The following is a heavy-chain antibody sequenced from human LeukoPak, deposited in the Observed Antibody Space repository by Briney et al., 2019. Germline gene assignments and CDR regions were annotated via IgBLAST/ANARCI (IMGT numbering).Heavy chain of an antibody. J-gene: IGHJ5*02. CDR2: IKQDGSER. CDR1: GFTFSSYW. V-gene: IGHV3-7*02. Sequence: GGSLRLSCAASGFTFSSYWMSWVRQAPGKGLEWVANIKQDGSERYYVDSLKGRFTISRDNAKNSLYLQMNSLRAEDTAVYYCARAGQRATSGYGSWGQGTLVTVSS. D-gene: IGHD3-22*01. CDR3: ARAGQRATSGYGS.